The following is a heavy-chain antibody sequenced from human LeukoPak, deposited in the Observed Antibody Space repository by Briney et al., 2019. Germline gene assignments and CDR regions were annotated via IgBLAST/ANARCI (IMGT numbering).Heavy chain of an antibody. CDR1: GYTFTNNY. J-gene: IGHJ6*02. CDR2: INPRDGST. V-gene: IGHV1-46*01. Sequence: ASVKVSCKASGYTFTNNYIHWVRQAPGQGLEWMGIINPRDGSTNYAQKFQGRVTMTTDTSTSTVNMELSSLSSEDTAVYYCARDLAAPAGGDYGYYYYGMDVWGQGTTVTVFS. CDR3: ARDLAAPAGGDYGYYYYGMDV. D-gene: IGHD6-13*01.